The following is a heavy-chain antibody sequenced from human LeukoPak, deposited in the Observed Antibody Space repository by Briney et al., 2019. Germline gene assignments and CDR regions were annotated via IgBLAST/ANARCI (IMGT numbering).Heavy chain of an antibody. Sequence: GESLKISCKGSGYSFTSYWIGWVRQMPGKGLEWMGIIYPGDSDTRYSPSFQGQVTISAEKSISTAYLQWSSLKASDTAMYYCTTQYSSTWPIYWGHGTLVTVSS. CDR1: GYSFTSYW. D-gene: IGHD2-2*01. J-gene: IGHJ4*01. CDR2: IYPGDSDT. CDR3: TTQYSSTWPIY. V-gene: IGHV5-51*01.